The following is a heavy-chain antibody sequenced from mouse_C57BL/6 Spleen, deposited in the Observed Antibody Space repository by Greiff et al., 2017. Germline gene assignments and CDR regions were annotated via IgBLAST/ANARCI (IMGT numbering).Heavy chain of an antibody. J-gene: IGHJ2*01. CDR3: ARYYYSNFYYFDY. CDR1: GYTFTNYW. CDR2: IYPGGGYT. Sequence: QVQLQQSGAELVRPGTSVKMSCKASGYTFTNYWIGWAKQRPGHGLEWIGDIYPGGGYTNYNEKFKGKATLTAAKSSSTAYMQFSSLTSEDSAIYYCARYYYSNFYYFDYWGQGTTLTVSS. D-gene: IGHD2-5*01. V-gene: IGHV1-63*01.